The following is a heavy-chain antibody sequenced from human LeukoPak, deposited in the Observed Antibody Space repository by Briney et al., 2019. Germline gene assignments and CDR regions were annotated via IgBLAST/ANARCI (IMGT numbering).Heavy chain of an antibody. D-gene: IGHD5-18*01. CDR1: GGSFSGYY. CDR3: ARGRGYSYGPPYYYYYGMDV. V-gene: IGHV4-34*01. CDR2: INHSGST. Sequence: SETLSLTCAVYGGSFSGYYWSWIRKPPGKGLEWIGEINHSGSTNYNPSLKSRVTISVDTSKNQFSLKLSSVTAADTAVYYCARGRGYSYGPPYYYYYGMDVWGQGTTVTVSS. J-gene: IGHJ6*02.